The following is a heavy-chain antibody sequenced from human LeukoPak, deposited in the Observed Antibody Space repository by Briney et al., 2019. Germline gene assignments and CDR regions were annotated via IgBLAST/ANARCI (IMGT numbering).Heavy chain of an antibody. J-gene: IGHJ5*02. V-gene: IGHV3-23*01. D-gene: IGHD5-24*01. CDR2: ISSSGGST. CDR3: AREDNPLWFDP. CDR1: GFTLSSYA. Sequence: GGSLRLSCAASGFTLSSYAMSWVRQAPGKGLEWVSGISSSGGSTYYADSVKGRFTISRDNSKNTLYLQMNSLRAEDTALYYCAREDNPLWFDPWGQGTLVIVSS.